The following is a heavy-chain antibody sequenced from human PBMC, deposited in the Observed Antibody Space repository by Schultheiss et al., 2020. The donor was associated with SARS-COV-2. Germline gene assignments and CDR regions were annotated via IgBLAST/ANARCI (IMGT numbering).Heavy chain of an antibody. CDR3: AKALSTYSSGWYSDFDY. J-gene: IGHJ4*02. D-gene: IGHD6-19*01. Sequence: GGSLRLSCAASGFSFSTSAMHWVRQAPGKGLEWVAVISYDGSNVYYADSVKGRFTISRDNAKNTLYLQMNSLRAEDTAVYYCAKALSTYSSGWYSDFDYWGQGTLVTVSS. V-gene: IGHV3-30-3*01. CDR1: GFSFSTSA. CDR2: ISYDGSNV.